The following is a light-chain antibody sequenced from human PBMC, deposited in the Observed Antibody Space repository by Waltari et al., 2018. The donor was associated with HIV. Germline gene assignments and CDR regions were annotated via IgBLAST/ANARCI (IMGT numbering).Light chain of an antibody. J-gene: IGLJ1*01. Sequence: QSVLTQPPSASGTTGQRVTISCSGRSSNIGSNTVHWYQQLPGTAPKLLIYSNNQRPSGVPDRFSGSKSGTSASLAISGLQSEDEADYYCAAWDDSLNGYYVFGTGTKVTVL. CDR3: AAWDDSLNGYYV. V-gene: IGLV1-44*01. CDR2: SNN. CDR1: SSNIGSNT.